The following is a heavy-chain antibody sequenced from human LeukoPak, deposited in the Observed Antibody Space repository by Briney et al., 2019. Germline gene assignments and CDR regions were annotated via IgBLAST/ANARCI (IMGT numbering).Heavy chain of an antibody. V-gene: IGHV3-23*01. CDR1: GFTFSSYA. Sequence: PGGSLRLSCAASGFTFSSYAMSWVRQAPGKGLEWVSAISGSGGSTYYADSVKGRFTISRDNSKNTLYLQMNSLRAEDTAVYYCAKSVLRYFDWSLPLGYYYGMDVWGQGTTVTVSS. D-gene: IGHD3-9*01. CDR2: ISGSGGST. J-gene: IGHJ6*02. CDR3: AKSVLRYFDWSLPLGYYYGMDV.